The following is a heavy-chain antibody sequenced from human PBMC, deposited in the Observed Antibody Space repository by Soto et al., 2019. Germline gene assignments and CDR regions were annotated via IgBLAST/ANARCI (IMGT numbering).Heavy chain of an antibody. CDR3: ARGPSGDKVDY. CDR2: IYNGGST. V-gene: IGHV4-30-4*01. D-gene: IGHD7-27*01. J-gene: IGHJ4*02. CDR1: GGSISNVNYC. Sequence: QVQLQESGPGLVKPSETLSLTCTVSGGSISNVNYCWSWIRQSPDKDLEWSGHIYNGGSTYNNPSLKSRVTISVDTSKNQFSLKLSSVSAADTAVYYGARGPSGDKVDYWGQGTLVTVSS.